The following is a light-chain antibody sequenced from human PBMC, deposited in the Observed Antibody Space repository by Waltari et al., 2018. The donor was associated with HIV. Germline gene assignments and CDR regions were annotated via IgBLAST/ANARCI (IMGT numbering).Light chain of an antibody. CDR2: RSY. Sequence: QSVLTQPPSVSGTPGQRVTISCSGSSSNIGSKYVYWYQQFPGTAPKLLIYRSYQRASWGPDRFSGPKSGTSASLAIGGLRSEDAADYYCAAWDDSLSGVVFGGGTKLTVL. V-gene: IGLV1-47*01. J-gene: IGLJ2*01. CDR1: SSNIGSKY. CDR3: AAWDDSLSGVV.